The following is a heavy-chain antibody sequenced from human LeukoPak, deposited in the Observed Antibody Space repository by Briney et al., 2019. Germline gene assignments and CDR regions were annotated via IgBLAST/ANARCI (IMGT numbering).Heavy chain of an antibody. CDR2: LSGSGGAT. D-gene: IGHD1-26*01. Sequence: GGSLSLSCAASGFTFSSYAMNWVRQAPGKGLEWVSTLSGSGGATYYADSVKGRFSISRDNSKNTLYLQMNSLRVDDTAVYYCAKDLLPVGASNYYFDYWGQGTLVTVSS. J-gene: IGHJ4*02. CDR1: GFTFSSYA. V-gene: IGHV3-23*01. CDR3: AKDLLPVGASNYYFDY.